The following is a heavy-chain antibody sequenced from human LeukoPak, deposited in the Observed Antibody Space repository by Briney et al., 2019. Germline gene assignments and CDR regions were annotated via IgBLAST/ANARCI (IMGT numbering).Heavy chain of an antibody. Sequence: GRSLRLSCAASGFTFSSYAMHWVRQAPGKGLEWVAVISYDGSNKYYADSVKGRFTISRDNSKNTLYLQMNSLRAEDTAVYYCARDAAYCSSTSCYEGSFDYWGQGTLVTVSS. V-gene: IGHV3-30-3*01. CDR2: ISYDGSNK. CDR3: ARDAAYCSSTSCYEGSFDY. D-gene: IGHD2-2*01. J-gene: IGHJ4*02. CDR1: GFTFSSYA.